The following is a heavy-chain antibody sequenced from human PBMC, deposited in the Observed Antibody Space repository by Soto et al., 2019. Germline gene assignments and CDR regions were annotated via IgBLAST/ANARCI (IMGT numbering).Heavy chain of an antibody. Sequence: EVQLLESGGDLVQPGGSLRLSCAASGFPFTSYAMSWVRQAPGKGLEGVSRISGRGGSTKYADSVKGRFAISRDSSKNTLYLQMNRLRAEDTAIYYCAKDRYCSSSTCHQAFDYWGQGTLVTVSS. CDR1: GFPFTSYA. CDR3: AKDRYCSSSTCHQAFDY. J-gene: IGHJ4*02. D-gene: IGHD2-2*01. CDR2: ISGRGGST. V-gene: IGHV3-23*01.